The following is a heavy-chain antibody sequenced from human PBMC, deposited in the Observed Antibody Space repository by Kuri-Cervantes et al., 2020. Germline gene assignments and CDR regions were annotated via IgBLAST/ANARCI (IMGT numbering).Heavy chain of an antibody. J-gene: IGHJ4*02. V-gene: IGHV4-34*01. CDR2: INHRGRA. D-gene: IGHD3-10*01. CDR1: GGSFSDHL. Sequence: SETLSLTCAAYGGSFSDHLWTWIRQSPGKGLEWIGEINHRGRATYNSSLKSRVTISVDTSKNQFSLKFTSVTAADTAVYYCARGHLKYFFDSERSYNDYFDHWGQGTLVTVSS. CDR3: ARGHLKYFFDSERSYNDYFDH.